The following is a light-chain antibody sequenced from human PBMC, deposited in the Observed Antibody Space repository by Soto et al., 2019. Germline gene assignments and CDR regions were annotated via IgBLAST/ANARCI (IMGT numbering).Light chain of an antibody. CDR3: QQYNNWPRGT. Sequence: EIVMTRSTATLSVSPGERATLSCRASQSVSSNLAWYQQKPGQAPRLLIYGASIRATGIPARFSGSGSGTDFSLTISSLQSEDFAVYYCQQYNNWPRGTFGQGTKVEIK. CDR1: QSVSSN. CDR2: GAS. V-gene: IGKV3-15*01. J-gene: IGKJ1*01.